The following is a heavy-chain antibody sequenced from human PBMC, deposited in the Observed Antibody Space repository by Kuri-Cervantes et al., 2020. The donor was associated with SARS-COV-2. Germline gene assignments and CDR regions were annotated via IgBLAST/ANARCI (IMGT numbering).Heavy chain of an antibody. CDR2: IIPILGTP. J-gene: IGHJ3*02. CDR3: ARELTYNWNYEGHDAFDI. CDR1: GGTFSSYA. D-gene: IGHD1-7*01. Sequence: SVKVSCKASGGTFSSYALSWVRQAPGQGPEWMGGIIPILGTPNYAQKFQGRVTITADESTSTAYMELRSLRSDDTAVYYCARELTYNWNYEGHDAFDIWGQGTMVTVSS. V-gene: IGHV1-69*13.